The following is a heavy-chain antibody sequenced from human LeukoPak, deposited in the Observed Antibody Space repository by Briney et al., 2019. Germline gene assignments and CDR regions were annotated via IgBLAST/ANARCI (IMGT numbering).Heavy chain of an antibody. CDR2: IYHSGST. Sequence: SGTLSLICAVSGGSISSSNWWSWVRQPPGKGLEWIGEIYHSGSTNYNPSLKSRVTISVDKSKNQFSLKLSSVTAADTAVYYCARVSLYSSGLFDYWGQRTLVTVSS. J-gene: IGHJ4*02. CDR3: ARVSLYSSGLFDY. D-gene: IGHD6-19*01. CDR1: GGSISSSNW. V-gene: IGHV4-4*02.